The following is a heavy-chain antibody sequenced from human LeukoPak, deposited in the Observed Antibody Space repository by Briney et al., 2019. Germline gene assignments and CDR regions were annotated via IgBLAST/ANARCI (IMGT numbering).Heavy chain of an antibody. CDR3: ARPALGLGELFGRDYYGMDV. J-gene: IGHJ6*02. V-gene: IGHV3-53*01. CDR1: GFSVSSNY. CDR2: FYTSGRT. Sequence: GGSLRLSCAASGFSVSSNYMSWVRQAPGKGLEWVSVFYTSGRTDYANSVKGRFTISRDNSQNTVYLQMNSLRAEDTAVYYCARPALGLGELFGRDYYGMDVWGQGTTVIVSS. D-gene: IGHD3-10*01.